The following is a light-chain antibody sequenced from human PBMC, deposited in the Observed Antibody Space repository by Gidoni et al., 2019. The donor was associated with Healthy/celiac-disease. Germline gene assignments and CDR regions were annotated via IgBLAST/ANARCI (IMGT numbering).Light chain of an antibody. CDR1: SNKVGNQG. CDR3: SAWDSSLGAWV. Sequence: QAGLTQPPSVSKGLRQTATLTCTGNSNKVGNQGPAWLQQHQGHPPKPLTYRNNNRPSGISERLSASRSGNTASLNITGLQPEDEADYYCSAWDSSLGAWVFGGGTKLTVL. CDR2: RNN. V-gene: IGLV10-54*01. J-gene: IGLJ3*02.